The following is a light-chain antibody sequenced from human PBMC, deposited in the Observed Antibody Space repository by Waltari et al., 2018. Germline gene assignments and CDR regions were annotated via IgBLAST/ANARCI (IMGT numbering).Light chain of an antibody. J-gene: IGLJ1*01. CDR1: AICGHT. Sequence: SYVLTQPPSVSVAPGKTARIACCPNAICGHTVNWYQPKPGQAPVLVVYGDTDRPSGIPERFFGSTSGNSATLTISRVEAGDEADYYCQVWVSRTDHYVFGTGTKVTVL. CDR3: QVWVSRTDHYV. CDR2: GDT. V-gene: IGLV3-21*03.